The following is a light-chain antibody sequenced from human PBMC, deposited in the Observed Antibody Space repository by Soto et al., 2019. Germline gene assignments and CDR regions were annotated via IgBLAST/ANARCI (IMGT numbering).Light chain of an antibody. Sequence: EIVLTQSPGTLSLSPGERATLSCRASQSLGGNFLAWYQEKPGQAPRLLIYGASSRASGIPARFSGSGSGTEFTLTISSLQSEDFAVYYCQQYNNWPPWTFGQGTKVDIK. V-gene: IGKV3D-15*01. J-gene: IGKJ1*01. CDR1: QSLGGN. CDR3: QQYNNWPPWT. CDR2: GAS.